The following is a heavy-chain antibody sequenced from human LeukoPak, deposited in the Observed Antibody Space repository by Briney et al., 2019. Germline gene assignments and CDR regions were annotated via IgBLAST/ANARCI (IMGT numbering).Heavy chain of an antibody. J-gene: IGHJ6*03. D-gene: IGHD6-13*01. CDR3: ARGLSSSWPYYYYYYMDV. CDR2: IYYSGST. V-gene: IGHV4-39*07. CDR1: GGSISSSSYY. Sequence: SETLSLTCTVSGGSISSSSYYWGWIRQPPGKGLEWIGCIYYSGSTYYNPSLKSRVTISVDTSKNQFSLKLSSVTAADTAVYYCARGLSSSWPYYYYYYMDVWGKGTTVTVSS.